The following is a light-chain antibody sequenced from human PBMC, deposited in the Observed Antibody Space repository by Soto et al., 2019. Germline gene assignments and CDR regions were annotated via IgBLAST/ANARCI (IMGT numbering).Light chain of an antibody. Sequence: DIRLTQSPSFLSASVGDRVTITCRASQGISSYFDWYQQKPGKAPKLLIYAVSTWQSGVPSRLSGSASGSELTITLSCLQPDDFATYYCQQLYSYRLTFGGGTKVEIK. J-gene: IGKJ4*01. CDR2: AVS. CDR3: QQLYSYRLT. V-gene: IGKV1-9*01. CDR1: QGISSY.